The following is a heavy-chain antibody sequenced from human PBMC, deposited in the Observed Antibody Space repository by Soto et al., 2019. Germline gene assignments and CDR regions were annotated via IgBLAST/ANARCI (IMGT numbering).Heavy chain of an antibody. CDR2: INPNSGGT. Sequence: ASVKVSCKASGYTFTGYYMHWVRQAPGQGLEWMGWINPNSGGTNYAQKFQGWVTMTRDTSISTAYMELSMLRSDDTAVYYCARGFSIPIAAAGINYYYYGMDVWGQGTTVTVSS. CDR3: ARGFSIPIAAAGINYYYYGMDV. V-gene: IGHV1-2*04. CDR1: GYTFTGYY. J-gene: IGHJ6*02. D-gene: IGHD6-13*01.